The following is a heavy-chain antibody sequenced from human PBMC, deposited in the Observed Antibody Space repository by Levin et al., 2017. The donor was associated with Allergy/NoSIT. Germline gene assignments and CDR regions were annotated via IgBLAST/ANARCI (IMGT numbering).Heavy chain of an antibody. CDR1: GFPFSSYG. Sequence: LSLTCAASGFPFSSYGMHWVRQAPGKGLEWVAVISYDGSNKYYADSVKGRFTISRDNSKNTLYLQMNSLRAEDTAVYYCAKVAAGAPAFGMDGWGQGTTVTVSS. V-gene: IGHV3-30*18. D-gene: IGHD2-15*01. CDR2: ISYDGSNK. CDR3: AKVAAGAPAFGMDG. J-gene: IGHJ6*02.